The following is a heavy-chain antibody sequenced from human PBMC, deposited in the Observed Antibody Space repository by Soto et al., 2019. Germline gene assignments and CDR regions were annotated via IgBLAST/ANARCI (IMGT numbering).Heavy chain of an antibody. Sequence: QVQLQESGPGLVKPSQTLSLTCTVSGGSISSGDYYWSWIRQPPGKGLEWIGYIYYSGSTYYNPSLKSRVTXFVXTXTNQFSLKLSSVTAADTAVYYCAREGGYDSSGYPDYWGQGTLVTVSS. D-gene: IGHD3-22*01. CDR1: GGSISSGDYY. CDR3: AREGGYDSSGYPDY. CDR2: IYYSGST. J-gene: IGHJ4*02. V-gene: IGHV4-30-4*01.